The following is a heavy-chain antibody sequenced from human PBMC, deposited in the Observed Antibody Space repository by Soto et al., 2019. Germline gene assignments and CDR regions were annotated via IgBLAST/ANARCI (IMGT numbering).Heavy chain of an antibody. CDR2: INPTVGST. D-gene: IGHD6-25*01. J-gene: IGHJ4*02. Sequence: QVQLVQSEAEVEKPGASVKLSCKASGYTFVNYYVHWVRQAPGQGLEWMGFINPTVGSTSYAQKFQGRVTMTRDTSTSTVYMEVSSLGPEDTALYYCARNAASGLDYWGQGTLVTVSS. CDR3: ARNAASGLDY. CDR1: GYTFVNYY. V-gene: IGHV1-46*01.